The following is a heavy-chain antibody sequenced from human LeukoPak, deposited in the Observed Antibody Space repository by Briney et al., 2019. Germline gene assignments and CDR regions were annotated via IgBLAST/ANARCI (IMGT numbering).Heavy chain of an antibody. CDR2: ISSRGSTI. Sequence: PGGSLRLSCAASGFTFSSYWMSWVRQAPGKGLEWVSYISSRGSTIYYADSVKGRFTISRDNAKNSLYLQMNSLRAEDTAVYYCARHDTAMATDYGMDVWGQGTTVTVSS. J-gene: IGHJ6*02. D-gene: IGHD5-18*01. CDR3: ARHDTAMATDYGMDV. V-gene: IGHV3-48*04. CDR1: GFTFSSYW.